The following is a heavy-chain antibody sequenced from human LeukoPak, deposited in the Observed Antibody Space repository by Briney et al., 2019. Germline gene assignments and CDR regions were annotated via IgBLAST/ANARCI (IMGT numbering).Heavy chain of an antibody. V-gene: IGHV4-59*12. CDR1: GGSISSYY. Sequence: SETLSLTCTVSGGSISSYYWSWIRQPPGKGLEWIGYIYYSGSTNYNPSLKSRVTISVDTSKNQFSLKLSSVTAADTAVYYCARDIKIAAGTRYYYYMDVWGKGTTVTVSS. J-gene: IGHJ6*03. D-gene: IGHD6-13*01. CDR2: IYYSGST. CDR3: ARDIKIAAGTRYYYYMDV.